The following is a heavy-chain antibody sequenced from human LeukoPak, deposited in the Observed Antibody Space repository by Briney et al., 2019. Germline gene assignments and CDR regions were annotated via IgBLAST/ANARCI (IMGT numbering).Heavy chain of an antibody. D-gene: IGHD3-22*01. CDR3: ARGARYYDSSGAENYFDY. Sequence: SETLSLTCAVYGGSFSGYYWSWIRQPRGKGLEWIGEINHSGSTNYSPSLKSRVTISVDTSKNQFSLKLSSVTAADTAVYYCARGARYYDSSGAENYFDYWGQGTLVTVSS. J-gene: IGHJ4*02. CDR1: GGSFSGYY. CDR2: INHSGST. V-gene: IGHV4-34*01.